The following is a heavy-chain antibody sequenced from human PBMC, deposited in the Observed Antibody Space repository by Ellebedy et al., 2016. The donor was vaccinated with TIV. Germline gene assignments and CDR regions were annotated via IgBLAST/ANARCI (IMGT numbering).Heavy chain of an antibody. CDR1: GFTFSDYY. CDR3: VRETYYYGSGTYYKGFDY. Sequence: GESLKISCAVSGFTFSDYYMSWIRQAPGKGLEWVSYISSSGSIINYADSVKGRFTISRDNAKNSQYLQMNSLRAEDTAVYYCVRETYYYGSGTYYKGFDYWGQGTLVTVSS. J-gene: IGHJ4*02. CDR2: ISSSGSII. V-gene: IGHV3-11*04. D-gene: IGHD3-10*01.